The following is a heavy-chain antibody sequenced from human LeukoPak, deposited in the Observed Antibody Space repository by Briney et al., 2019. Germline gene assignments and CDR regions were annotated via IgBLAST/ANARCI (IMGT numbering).Heavy chain of an antibody. CDR2: IIPSGGST. D-gene: IGHD2-2*01. Sequence: PSVKVSCKASGYTLTIYYMHWVRPPPKQGLEWMGRIIPSGGSTNYEQKCQGRVTMTSDTSTSTVYMELSSLRSEDTAVYYCAREAYCSSDRCYDYWGQGTLVTVSS. V-gene: IGHV1-46*01. J-gene: IGHJ4*02. CDR1: GYTLTIYY. CDR3: AREAYCSSDRCYDY.